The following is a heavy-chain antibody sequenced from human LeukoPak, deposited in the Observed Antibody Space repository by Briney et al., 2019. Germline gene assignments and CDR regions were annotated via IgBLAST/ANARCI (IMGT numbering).Heavy chain of an antibody. Sequence: GESLRLSCAASGFTFSSYAMHWVRQAPGKGLEWVAIISYDGSNKYYADSVKGRFTISRDNSKNTLYLQMNSLRAEDTAVYYCARVKVQWLVQYYFDYWGQGTLVTVSS. CDR2: ISYDGSNK. D-gene: IGHD6-19*01. CDR3: ARVKVQWLVQYYFDY. J-gene: IGHJ4*02. CDR1: GFTFSSYA. V-gene: IGHV3-30*04.